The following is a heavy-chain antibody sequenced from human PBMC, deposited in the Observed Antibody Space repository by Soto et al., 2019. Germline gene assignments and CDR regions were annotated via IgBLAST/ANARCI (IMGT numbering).Heavy chain of an antibody. V-gene: IGHV3-74*03. CDR3: ARGSEAYYYYYGMDV. CDR1: VFTFISSW. CDR2: ISYDGTET. Sequence: GWSLRLSCASSVFTFISSWMHWVRQAPGKGLVWVSHISYDGTETTYADSVKGRFTISRDNPKSTLYLQMNSVRAEDTGVYYCARGSEAYYYYYGMDVWGQGTTVTVSS. J-gene: IGHJ6*02.